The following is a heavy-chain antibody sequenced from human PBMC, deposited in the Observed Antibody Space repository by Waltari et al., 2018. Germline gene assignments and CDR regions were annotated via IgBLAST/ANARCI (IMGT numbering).Heavy chain of an antibody. CDR2: INPDGRTK. CDR3: SESLNV. V-gene: IGHV3-7*01. Sequence: EGQMVESGGGLVQPGGSLRLSCAASGFTFSNFGMDWVRQAPGKGHGWVSNINPDGRTKKYGDSAKGRFTIFRDNTKTSLYLQMNSLRAEDTAIYYCSESLNVWGPGTTVTVSS. CDR1: GFTFSNFG. J-gene: IGHJ6*02.